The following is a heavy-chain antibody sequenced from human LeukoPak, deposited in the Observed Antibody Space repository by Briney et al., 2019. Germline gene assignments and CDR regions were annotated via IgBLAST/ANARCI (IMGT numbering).Heavy chain of an antibody. CDR1: GFTFSSYA. Sequence: GGSLRLSCSASGFTFSSYAMHWVRQAPGKGLEYVSAISSNGGSTYYADSVKGRFTISKDNSKNTLYLQMSSLRAEDTAVYYCVTPRIAVAGTVTDDYWGQGTLVTVSS. J-gene: IGHJ4*02. V-gene: IGHV3-64D*09. CDR3: VTPRIAVAGTVTDDY. CDR2: ISSNGGST. D-gene: IGHD6-19*01.